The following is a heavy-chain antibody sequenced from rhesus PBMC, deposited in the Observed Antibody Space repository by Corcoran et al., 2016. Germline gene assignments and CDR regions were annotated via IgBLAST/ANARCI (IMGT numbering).Heavy chain of an antibody. J-gene: IGHJ4*01. CDR3: ASDSGSFDY. CDR2: INPYNGNT. D-gene: IGHD6-25*01. Sequence: QVQLVQSGAEVKKPGSSVTVSCKASGYTFTDYYMPGVRQAPRQGLEWMGWINPYNGNTKYAQKFQGRVTMTRDTSTSTAYMELSSLRSEDTAVYYCASDSGSFDYWGQGVLVTVSS. CDR1: GYTFTDYY. V-gene: IGHV1S2*01.